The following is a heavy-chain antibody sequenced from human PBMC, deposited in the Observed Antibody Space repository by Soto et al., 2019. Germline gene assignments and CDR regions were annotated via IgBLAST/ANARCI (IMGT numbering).Heavy chain of an antibody. CDR1: GFTVSSNY. Sequence: EVQLVESGGGLVQPGGSLRLSCAASGFTVSSNYMSWVRQAPGKGLEWVSVIYSGGSTYYADSVKGRFTISKHNSKNTLYLQMNSLRAEDTAVYYCARGSLSGAVDYWGQGTLVTVSS. V-gene: IGHV3-53*04. D-gene: IGHD3-16*02. CDR2: IYSGGST. J-gene: IGHJ4*02. CDR3: ARGSLSGAVDY.